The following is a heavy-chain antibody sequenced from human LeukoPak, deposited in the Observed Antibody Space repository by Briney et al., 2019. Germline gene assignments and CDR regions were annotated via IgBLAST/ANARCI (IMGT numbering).Heavy chain of an antibody. J-gene: IGHJ2*01. CDR2: ISYDGSNK. V-gene: IGHV3-30-3*01. D-gene: IGHD1-26*01. CDR3: ARDRWELLLLWYFDL. CDR1: GFTFSSYA. Sequence: PGRSLRLSCAASGFTFSSYAMHWVRQAPGKGLEWVAVISYDGSNKYYADSVKGRFTISRDNSKNMLYLQMNSLRAEDTAVYYCARDRWELLLLWYFDLWGRGTLVTVSS.